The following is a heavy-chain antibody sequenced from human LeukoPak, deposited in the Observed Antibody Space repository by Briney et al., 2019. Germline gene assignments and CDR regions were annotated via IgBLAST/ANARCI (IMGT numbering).Heavy chain of an antibody. J-gene: IGHJ4*02. CDR3: ARLQPLVIPAAKLGFDY. CDR1: GFTFSNYG. CDR2: VSGSGANT. V-gene: IGHV3-23*01. D-gene: IGHD2-2*01. Sequence: GGSLRLSCAASGFTFSNYGMGWVRQTPGTGLEWLSSVSGSGANTYYADSVKGRFTISRDNYRDRIYLQMNSLRTDDTAVYYCARLQPLVIPAAKLGFDYWGQGTLVTVSS.